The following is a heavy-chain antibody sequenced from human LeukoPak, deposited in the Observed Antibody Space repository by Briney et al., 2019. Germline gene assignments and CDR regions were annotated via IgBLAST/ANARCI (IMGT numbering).Heavy chain of an antibody. V-gene: IGHV4-34*01. CDR3: ARGYDFWRLDY. J-gene: IGHJ4*02. D-gene: IGHD3-3*01. CDR1: GGSFSGYY. Sequence: SETLSHTCAVYGGSFSGYYWSWIRQPPGKGLEWIGEINHSGSTNYNPSLKSRVTISVDTSKNQFSLKLSSVTAADTAVYYCARGYDFWRLDYWGQGTLVTVSS. CDR2: INHSGST.